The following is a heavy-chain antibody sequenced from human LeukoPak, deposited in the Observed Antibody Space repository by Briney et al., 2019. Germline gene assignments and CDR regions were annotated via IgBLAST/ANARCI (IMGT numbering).Heavy chain of an antibody. D-gene: IGHD4-17*01. V-gene: IGHV1-24*01. Sequence: ASVTVSFKVSGYTLTELSMHWVRQAPGKGLEGMGGFDPEDGETIYAQKFQGRVTMTEDTSTDTAHMELSSLRSEDTAVYYCATQLRIDYYYYYYMDVWGKGTTVTVSS. CDR2: FDPEDGET. J-gene: IGHJ6*03. CDR1: GYTLTELS. CDR3: ATQLRIDYYYYYYMDV.